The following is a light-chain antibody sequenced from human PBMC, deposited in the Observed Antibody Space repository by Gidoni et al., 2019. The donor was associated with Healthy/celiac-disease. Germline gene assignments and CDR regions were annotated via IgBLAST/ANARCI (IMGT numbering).Light chain of an antibody. CDR3: NSRDSSGNHLNVV. CDR2: GKN. Sequence: SSALTQHPAVSVAFGQTVRITCQGDSLRSYYATWYQQKPGQAPVLVIYGKNNPPSGIPDRFSGASSGNTDSLTITGAQEEDEADYYCNSRDSSGNHLNVVFGGGTKLTVL. V-gene: IGLV3-19*01. CDR1: SLRSYY. J-gene: IGLJ2*01.